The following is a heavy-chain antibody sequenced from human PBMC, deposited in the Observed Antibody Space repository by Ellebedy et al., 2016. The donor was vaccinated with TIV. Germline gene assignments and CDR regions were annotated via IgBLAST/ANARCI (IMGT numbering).Heavy chain of an antibody. D-gene: IGHD4-17*01. V-gene: IGHV3-30-3*01. CDR2: ISYDGSNK. CDR3: ARDLATVTSCLDY. J-gene: IGHJ4*02. Sequence: GESLKISCAASGFTFSSYAMHWVRQAPGKGLEWVAVISYDGSNKYYADSVKGRFTISRDNSKNTLYLQMNSLRAEDTAVYYCARDLATVTSCLDYWGQGTLVTVSS. CDR1: GFTFSSYA.